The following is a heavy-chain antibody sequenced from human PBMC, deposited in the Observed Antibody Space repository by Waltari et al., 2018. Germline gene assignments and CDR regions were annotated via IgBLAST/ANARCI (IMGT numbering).Heavy chain of an antibody. CDR1: GFLVVATH. CDR3: ARGHCTGGSCHSGDNFDL. J-gene: IGHJ4*02. Sequence: EVNLVESGGGLVQPGGSLRLSCAASGFLVVATHMAWVRQAPGKGLEWVSVIYSGITTYYADSAKDRFIISRDNSKNTLFLQMNSLRAEDTAVYYCARGHCTGGSCHSGDNFDLWGQGTLVTVSS. CDR2: IYSGITT. D-gene: IGHD2-15*01. V-gene: IGHV3-53*03.